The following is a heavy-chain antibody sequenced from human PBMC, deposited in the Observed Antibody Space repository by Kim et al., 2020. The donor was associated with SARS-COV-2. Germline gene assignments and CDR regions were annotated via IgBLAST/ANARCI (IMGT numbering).Heavy chain of an antibody. CDR3: AREWYLPDSSSWDRVWYFDL. Sequence: GGSLRLSCAASGFTFDDYGMSWVRQAPGKGLEWVSGINWNGGSTGYADSVKGRFTISRDNAKNSLYLQMNSLRAEDTALYHCAREWYLPDSSSWDRVWYFDLWGRGTLVTVAA. CDR2: INWNGGST. V-gene: IGHV3-20*01. D-gene: IGHD6-13*01. CDR1: GFTFDDYG. J-gene: IGHJ2*01.